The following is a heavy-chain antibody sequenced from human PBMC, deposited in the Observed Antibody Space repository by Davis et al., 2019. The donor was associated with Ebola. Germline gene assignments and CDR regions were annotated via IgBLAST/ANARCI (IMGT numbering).Heavy chain of an antibody. CDR3: ARELNDYYDSSGYYAFDI. D-gene: IGHD3-22*01. CDR1: GYTFTSYG. Sequence: AASVKVSCKASGYTFTSYGISWVRQAPGQGLEWMGWISAYNGNTNYAQKLQGRVTMTTDTSTSTAYMELRSLRSEDTAVYYCARELNDYYDSSGYYAFDIWGQGTMVTVSS. CDR2: ISAYNGNT. J-gene: IGHJ3*02. V-gene: IGHV1-18*01.